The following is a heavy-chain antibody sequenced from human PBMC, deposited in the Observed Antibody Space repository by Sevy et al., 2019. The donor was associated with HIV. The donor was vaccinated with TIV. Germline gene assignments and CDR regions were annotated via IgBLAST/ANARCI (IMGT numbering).Heavy chain of an antibody. CDR1: GFTFSSYW. V-gene: IGHV3-7*03. D-gene: IGHD3-10*01. CDR3: AKFAGLYYYYMDV. CDR2: IKQDGSEN. J-gene: IGHJ6*03. Sequence: GGSLRLSCEASGFTFSSYWMSWVRQAPGKGLEWVANIKQDGSENYYVDSVKGRFTISRDNAKKSLYLQMNSLRVEDTAVYYCAKFAGLYYYYMDVWGKGTTVTVSS.